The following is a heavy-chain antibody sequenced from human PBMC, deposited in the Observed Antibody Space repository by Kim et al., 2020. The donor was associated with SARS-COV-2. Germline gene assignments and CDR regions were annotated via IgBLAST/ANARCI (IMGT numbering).Heavy chain of an antibody. J-gene: IGHJ5*02. CDR1: GFSLSTSGVG. D-gene: IGHD2-15*01. V-gene: IGHV2-5*02. CDR2: IYWDDDK. CDR3: AHSRWPYCSGGSCYSWVNWFDP. Sequence: SGPTLVNPTQTLTLTCTFSGFSLSTSGVGVGWIRQPPGKALEWLALIYWDDDKRYSPSLKSRLTITKDTSKNQVVLTMTNMDPVDTATYYCAHSRWPYCSGGSCYSWVNWFDPWGQGTLVTVSS.